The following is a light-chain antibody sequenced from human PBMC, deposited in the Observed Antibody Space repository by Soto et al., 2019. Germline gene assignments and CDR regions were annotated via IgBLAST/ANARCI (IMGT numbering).Light chain of an antibody. CDR2: EVS. CDR3: SSYTSSTLVV. V-gene: IGLV2-14*01. Sequence: QSVLTQPASVSGSPGQSITISCTGTSSDVGGYNLVSWYQQHPGKVPQLIIYEVSNRPSGVSNRFSGSKSGNTASLTISGLQTEDEADYYCSSYTSSTLVVFGGGTKLTVL. CDR1: SSDVGGYNL. J-gene: IGLJ2*01.